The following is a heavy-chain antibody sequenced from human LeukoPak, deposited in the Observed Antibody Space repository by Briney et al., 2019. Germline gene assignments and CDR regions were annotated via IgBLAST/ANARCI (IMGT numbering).Heavy chain of an antibody. CDR2: ISSSSSYI. Sequence: GGSLRLSCAASGFTFSSYSMNRVRQAPGKGLEWVSSISSSSSYIYYADSVKGRFTISRDNAKNSLYLQMNSLRAKGTAVYYCARFLLHHYGMDVWGQGTTVTVSS. CDR3: ARFLLHHYGMDV. V-gene: IGHV3-21*01. CDR1: GFTFSSYS. J-gene: IGHJ6*02.